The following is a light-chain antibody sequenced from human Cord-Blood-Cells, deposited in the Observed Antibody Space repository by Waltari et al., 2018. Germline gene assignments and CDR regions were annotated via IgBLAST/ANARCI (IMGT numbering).Light chain of an antibody. CDR1: SSDVGSYNL. V-gene: IGLV2-23*01. CDR2: EAS. Sequence: QSALTQPASVSVSPGQSITISCTGTSSDVGSYNLVFSYQQHPGKAPKLMIYEASKLPSGVYNRFSGYKGGNRAWLTISGPQAVDEADYYGCSYAGSSSVVFGGGTKLTVL. J-gene: IGLJ2*01. CDR3: CSYAGSSSVV.